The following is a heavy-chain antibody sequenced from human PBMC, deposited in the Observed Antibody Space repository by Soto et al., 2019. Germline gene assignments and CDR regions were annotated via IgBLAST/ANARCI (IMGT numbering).Heavy chain of an antibody. CDR2: ISSSSSYI. Sequence: EVQLVESGGGLVKPGGSLRLSCAASGFTFSSYSMNWVRQAPGKGLEWVSSISSSSSYIYYADSVKGRFTISRDNAKNSLYLQMNSLRAEDTDVYYCARALELMVYSKGDYWGQGTLVTVSS. D-gene: IGHD2-8*01. CDR1: GFTFSSYS. V-gene: IGHV3-21*01. CDR3: ARALELMVYSKGDY. J-gene: IGHJ4*02.